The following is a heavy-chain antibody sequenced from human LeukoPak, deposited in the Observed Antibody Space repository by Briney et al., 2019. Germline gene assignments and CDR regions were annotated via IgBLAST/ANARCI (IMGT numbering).Heavy chain of an antibody. Sequence: SETLSLTCAIYGGSFSGYYWNWIRQPPGKGLEWIGEINHSGSTNYNPSLKSRANISVDTSKNQFSLKLSSVTAADTAVYYCASLVFLEWLVIDYWGQGTLVTVSS. D-gene: IGHD3-3*01. CDR3: ASLVFLEWLVIDY. CDR2: INHSGST. J-gene: IGHJ4*02. V-gene: IGHV4-34*01. CDR1: GGSFSGYY.